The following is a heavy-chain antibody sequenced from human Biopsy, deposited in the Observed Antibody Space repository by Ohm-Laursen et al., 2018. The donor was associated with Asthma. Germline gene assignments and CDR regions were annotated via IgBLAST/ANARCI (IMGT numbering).Heavy chain of an antibody. CDR1: PGSFSGFY. Sequence: SDTLSFTCNVYPGSFSGFYWTWIRQSPEKGLEWIGETNERGVTNNNPALKSRVIISIDTYWNRVSLKLTSVTAADTAVYYCARGPELDVWGQGTTVTVSS. J-gene: IGHJ6*02. CDR3: ARGPELDV. V-gene: IGHV4-34*01. CDR2: TNERGVT.